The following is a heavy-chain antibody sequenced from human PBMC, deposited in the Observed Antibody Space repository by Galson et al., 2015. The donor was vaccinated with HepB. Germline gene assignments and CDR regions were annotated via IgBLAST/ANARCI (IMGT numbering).Heavy chain of an antibody. CDR2: IKSKTDGGTT. CDR3: TTPLYDYIWGSYRPSVAADY. J-gene: IGHJ4*02. D-gene: IGHD3-16*02. V-gene: IGHV3-15*01. Sequence: SLRLSCAASGFTFSNAWMSWVRQAPGKGLEWVGRIKSKTDGGTTDYAAPVKGRFTISRDDSKNTLYLQMNSLKTEDTAVYYCTTPLYDYIWGSYRPSVAADYWGQGTLVTVSS. CDR1: GFTFSNAW.